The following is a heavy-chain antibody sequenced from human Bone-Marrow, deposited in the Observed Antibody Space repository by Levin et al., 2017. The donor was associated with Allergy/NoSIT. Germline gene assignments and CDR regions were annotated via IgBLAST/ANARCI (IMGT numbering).Heavy chain of an antibody. V-gene: IGHV3-33*01. D-gene: IGHD3-10*01. Sequence: PGGSLRLSCAASGFRFSSHAMHWVRQAPGKGLEWLAVIWFDGKTKYLADSVSGRFVISRDNSNSTLFLNMERLRADDTALYYCARESLSEELLDHWGQGTPVTVS. CDR3: ARESLSEELLDH. J-gene: IGHJ4*02. CDR2: IWFDGKTK. CDR1: GFRFSSHA.